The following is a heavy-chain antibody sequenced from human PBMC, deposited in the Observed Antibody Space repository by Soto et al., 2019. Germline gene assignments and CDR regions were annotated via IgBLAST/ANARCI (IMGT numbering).Heavy chain of an antibody. V-gene: IGHV1-69*13. CDR1: GGTFSSYR. Sequence: SVKVSCKASGGTFSSYRINWVRQAPGQGLEWVGGIVPIYRTADYAQKFQGRVTITADESARTSYMELRSLKSQDTAVDYCVSDSRAKLSTIWGQGTLVTVSS. J-gene: IGHJ1*01. CDR3: VSDSRAKLSTI. CDR2: IVPIYRTA. D-gene: IGHD6-13*01.